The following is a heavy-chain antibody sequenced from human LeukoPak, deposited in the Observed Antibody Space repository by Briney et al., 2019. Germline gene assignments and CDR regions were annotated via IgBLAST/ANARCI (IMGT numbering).Heavy chain of an antibody. Sequence: ASVKVSCKASGYTFTSYGISWVRQAPGQGLEWMGWISAYNGNTNYAQKLQGRVTITADESTSTAYMELSSLRSEDTAVYYCASIVVVPAAIHKMGNWFDPWGQGALVTVSS. CDR2: ISAYNGNT. D-gene: IGHD2-2*01. V-gene: IGHV1-18*01. CDR3: ASIVVVPAAIHKMGNWFDP. J-gene: IGHJ5*02. CDR1: GYTFTSYG.